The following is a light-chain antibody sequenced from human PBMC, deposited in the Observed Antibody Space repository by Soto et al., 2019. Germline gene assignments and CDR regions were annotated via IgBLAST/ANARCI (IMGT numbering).Light chain of an antibody. CDR2: DVT. Sequence: SVLTQPASLSGSPGQSITISCTGTSSDVGGYNFVSWYQQLPGNAPKLLIYDVTIRPSGVSDRFSGSKSGTTASLTISGLQAEDEADYYCCSYASSTIYVFGTGT. J-gene: IGLJ1*01. V-gene: IGLV2-14*03. CDR1: SSDVGGYNF. CDR3: CSYASSTIYV.